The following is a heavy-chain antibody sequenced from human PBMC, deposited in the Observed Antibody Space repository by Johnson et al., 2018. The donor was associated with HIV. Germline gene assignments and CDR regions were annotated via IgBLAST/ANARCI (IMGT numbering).Heavy chain of an antibody. D-gene: IGHD2-2*01. Sequence: AGKGLEWVSEIDSDGETYYPASVKGRFTTSRENYKNSFYLHMNSLRAGDTAVYYCARRSITSDGFDIWGQGTMVTVSS. CDR2: IDSDGET. CDR3: ARRSITSDGFDI. V-gene: IGHV3-13*01. J-gene: IGHJ3*02.